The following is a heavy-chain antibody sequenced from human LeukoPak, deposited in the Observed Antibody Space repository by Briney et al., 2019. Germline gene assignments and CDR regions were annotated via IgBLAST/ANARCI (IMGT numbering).Heavy chain of an antibody. CDR1: GGSISSGSDY. J-gene: IGHJ4*02. Sequence: SQTLSLTCNVSGGSISSGSDYWSWIRQPPGKGLEWIGEINHSGSTNYNPSLKSRVTISVDTSKNQFSLKLSSVTAADTAVYYCARGLEWLVPNYWGQGTLVTVSS. CDR3: ARGLEWLVPNY. D-gene: IGHD6-19*01. CDR2: INHSGST. V-gene: IGHV4-30-2*01.